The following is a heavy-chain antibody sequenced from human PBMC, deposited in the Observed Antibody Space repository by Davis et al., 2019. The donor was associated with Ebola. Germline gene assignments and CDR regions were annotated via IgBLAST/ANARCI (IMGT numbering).Heavy chain of an antibody. D-gene: IGHD1-26*01. CDR3: ARDVGATADLYY. CDR2: ISDYNGNT. V-gene: IGHV1-18*01. CDR1: GYTFTSYG. J-gene: IGHJ4*02. Sequence: ASVKVSCTASGYTFTSYGTSWVRQAPGQGLEWMGWISDYNGNTNYAQKLQGRVTMTTDTSTSTAYMELRSLRSDDTAVYSCARDVGATADLYYWGQGTLVTVSS.